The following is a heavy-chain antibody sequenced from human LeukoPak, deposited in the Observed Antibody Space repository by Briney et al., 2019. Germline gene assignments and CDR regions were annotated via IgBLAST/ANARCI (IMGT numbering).Heavy chain of an antibody. V-gene: IGHV1-46*01. D-gene: IGHD2-2*03. J-gene: IGHJ3*02. CDR1: GYTFTSYY. CDR2: INPSGGST. CDR3: ASFGPSILDIVVVPAARGAFDI. Sequence: ASVEVSCKASGYTFTSYYMHWVRQAPGQGLEWMGIINPSGGSTSYAQKFQGRVTMTRDTSTSTVYMELSSLRSEDTAVYYCASFGPSILDIVVVPAARGAFDIWGQGTMVTVSS.